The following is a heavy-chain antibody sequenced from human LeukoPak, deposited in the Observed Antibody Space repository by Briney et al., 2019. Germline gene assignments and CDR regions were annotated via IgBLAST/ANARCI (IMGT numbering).Heavy chain of an antibody. V-gene: IGHV1-2*02. CDR2: INPNSGGT. D-gene: IGHD6-6*01. J-gene: IGHJ3*02. CDR3: ARDPAGSSSSDDAFDI. CDR1: GYTFTGYY. Sequence: ASVKVSCKASGYTFTGYYMHWVRQAPGQGLEWMGWINPNSGGTNYAQKFQGRVTMTRDTSISTAYMVLSRLRSDDTAVYYCARDPAGSSSSDDAFDIWGQGTMVTVSS.